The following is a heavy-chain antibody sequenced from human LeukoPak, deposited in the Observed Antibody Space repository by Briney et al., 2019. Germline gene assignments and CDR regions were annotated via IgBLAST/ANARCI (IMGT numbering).Heavy chain of an antibody. V-gene: IGHV3-21*01. CDR2: ISRCSNYI. Sequence: GGSLRLSCAASGFTFSSYNMNWVRPSPGQGLEGVASISRCSNYIFYVDSVKGRFPISRDNAKGSLYLQMKSLRAEDTAVYYYARGGSYFDYWGQGTLVTVSS. CDR3: ARGGSYFDY. J-gene: IGHJ4*02. D-gene: IGHD1-26*01. CDR1: GFTFSSYN.